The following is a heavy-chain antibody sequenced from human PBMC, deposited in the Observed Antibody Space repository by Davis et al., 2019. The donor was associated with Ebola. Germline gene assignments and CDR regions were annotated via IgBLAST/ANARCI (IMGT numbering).Heavy chain of an antibody. Sequence: ASVKVSCKASGYTFTSYGISWVRQAPGQGLEWMGIINPSGGSTSYAQKFQGRVTMTRDTSTSTVYMELSSLRSEDTAVYYCARDLIAVAAPYAFDAFDIWGQGTMVTVSS. J-gene: IGHJ3*02. D-gene: IGHD6-19*01. CDR3: ARDLIAVAAPYAFDAFDI. CDR2: INPSGGST. V-gene: IGHV1-46*03. CDR1: GYTFTSYG.